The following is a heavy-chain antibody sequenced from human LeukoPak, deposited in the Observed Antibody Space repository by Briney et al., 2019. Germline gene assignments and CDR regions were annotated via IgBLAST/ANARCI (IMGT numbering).Heavy chain of an antibody. V-gene: IGHV1-8*02. D-gene: IGHD5-18*01. CDR1: GYTFTNYD. CDR3: ARRGYSYGYVGRSFDP. CDR2: MNPNSGIT. Sequence: ASVKVSCKASGYTFTNYDINWVRQATGQGLEWMGWMNPNSGITAYAQKFQGRVTMTRNTSISTAYMELSSLRSEDTAVYYCARRGYSYGYVGRSFDPWGQGTLVTVSS. J-gene: IGHJ5*02.